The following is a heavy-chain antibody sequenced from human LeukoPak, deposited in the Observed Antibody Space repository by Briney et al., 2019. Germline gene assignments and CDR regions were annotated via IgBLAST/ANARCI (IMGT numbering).Heavy chain of an antibody. V-gene: IGHV4-39*07. CDR2: INRSGGA. D-gene: IGHD2-21*02. CDR3: ARGDTYCGGDCYAPNY. CDR1: GGSISSSSYY. J-gene: IGHJ4*02. Sequence: KPSETLSLTCTVSGGSISSSSYYWGWIRQPPGKGLEWIGEINRSGGANYNPSLKSRVTISVDTSKNQFSLKMSSVTAADTAVYYCARGDTYCGGDCYAPNYWAKETLVTVSS.